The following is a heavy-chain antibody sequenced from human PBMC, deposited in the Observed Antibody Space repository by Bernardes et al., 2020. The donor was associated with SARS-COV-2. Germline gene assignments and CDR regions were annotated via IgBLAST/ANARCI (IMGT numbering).Heavy chain of an antibody. CDR3: ARDLDRLYSGSRTDAFDI. CDR2: INPHSGGT. Sequence: ASVKVSCKASGYTLSDYYMHWVRQAPGQGLEWMGWINPHSGGTNYAQKFQGRVTVTRDTSISTAYMELSRLTSDDTAVYCCARDLDRLYSGSRTDAFDIWGQGTMVTVSS. J-gene: IGHJ3*02. V-gene: IGHV1-2*02. D-gene: IGHD1-26*01. CDR1: GYTLSDYY.